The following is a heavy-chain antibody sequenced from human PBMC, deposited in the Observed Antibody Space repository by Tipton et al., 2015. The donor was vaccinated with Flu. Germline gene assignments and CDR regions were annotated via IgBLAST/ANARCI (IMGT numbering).Heavy chain of an antibody. CDR2: IYTSGST. Sequence: TLSLTCTVSGGSISSGSYYWSWIRQPAGKGLEWIGRIYTSGSTNYNPSLKSRVTISVDTSKNQFSLKLSSVTAADTAVYYCARGGYSYGYGKNHYYYGMDVWGQGTTVTVSS. CDR1: GGSISSGSYY. D-gene: IGHD5-18*01. CDR3: ARGGYSYGYGKNHYYYGMDV. J-gene: IGHJ6*02. V-gene: IGHV4-61*02.